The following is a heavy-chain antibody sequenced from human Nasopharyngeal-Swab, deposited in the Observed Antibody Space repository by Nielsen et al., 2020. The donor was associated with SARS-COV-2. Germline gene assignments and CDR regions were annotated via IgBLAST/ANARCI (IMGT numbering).Heavy chain of an antibody. CDR3: ARGCGGDCYSGFDY. CDR2: ISSRSSTI. V-gene: IGHV3-48*02. J-gene: IGHJ4*02. D-gene: IGHD2-21*02. Sequence: WIRQPAGKGLEWVSFISSRSSTIYYADSVKGRFTISRDNAKNSLYLQMNSLRDEDTAVYFCARGCGGDCYSGFDYWGQGTLVTVSS.